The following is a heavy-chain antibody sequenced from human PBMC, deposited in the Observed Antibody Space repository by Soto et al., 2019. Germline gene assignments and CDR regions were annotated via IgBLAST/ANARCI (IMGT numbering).Heavy chain of an antibody. CDR2: ISPYKGNT. CDR1: GYTFISCG. CDR3: ARDLDGSGSYYTDY. Sequence: ASVKVSCKTSGYTFISCGISWVRQAPGQGLEWMGWISPYKGNTNYAQKLQDRVTMTTDTSTSTAYMELRSLRSDDTAVYYCARDLDGSGSYYTDYWGQGTLVTVSS. V-gene: IGHV1-18*01. J-gene: IGHJ4*02. D-gene: IGHD3-10*01.